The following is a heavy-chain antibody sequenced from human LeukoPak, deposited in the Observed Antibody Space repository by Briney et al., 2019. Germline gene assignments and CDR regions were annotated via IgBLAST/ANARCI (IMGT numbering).Heavy chain of an antibody. CDR1: GGSFSGYY. J-gene: IGHJ6*03. CDR2: INHSGST. V-gene: IGHV4-34*01. Sequence: PSETLSLTCAVYGGSFSGYYWSWIRQPPGKGLEWIGEINHSGSTNCNPSLKSRVTISVDTSKNQFSLKLSSVTAADTAVYYCASQNRAYCSGGSCYSGYYYYYYYMDVWGKGTTVTVSS. D-gene: IGHD2-15*01. CDR3: ASQNRAYCSGGSCYSGYYYYYYYMDV.